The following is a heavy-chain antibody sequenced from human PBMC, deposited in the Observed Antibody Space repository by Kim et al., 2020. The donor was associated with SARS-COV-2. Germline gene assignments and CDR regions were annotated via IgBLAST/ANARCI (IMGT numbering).Heavy chain of an antibody. CDR3: AREKEEQWLDRPYYYYYMDV. CDR2: ISSSSSYI. J-gene: IGHJ6*03. CDR1: GFTFSSYS. V-gene: IGHV3-21*01. Sequence: GGSLRLSCAASGFTFSSYSMNWVRQAPGKGLEWVSSISSSSSYIYYADSVKGRFTISRDNAKNSLYLQMNSLRAEDTAVYYCAREKEEQWLDRPYYYYYMDVWGKGTTVTVSS. D-gene: IGHD6-19*01.